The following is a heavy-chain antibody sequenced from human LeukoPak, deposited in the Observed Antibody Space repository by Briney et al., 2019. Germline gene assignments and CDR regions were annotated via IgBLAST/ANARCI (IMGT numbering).Heavy chain of an antibody. CDR2: IKRKPADGAI. CDR1: GFTFTNAW. V-gene: IGHV3-15*01. D-gene: IGHD3-16*01. J-gene: IGHJ4*02. CDR3: TTVKGFWGSFD. Sequence: PGGSLRLSCAVSGFTFTNAWMTCVRHAPGEGLEWVGRIKRKPADGAIDYAAPVKGRFTISRNDSKNTLYLQMNSLKTEDTAVYCCTTVKGFWGSFDWGQGTLVTVSS.